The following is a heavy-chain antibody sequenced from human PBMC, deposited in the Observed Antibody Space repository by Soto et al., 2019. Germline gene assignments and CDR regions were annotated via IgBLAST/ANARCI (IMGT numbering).Heavy chain of an antibody. CDR3: ARDLKTDITEYCSGGRCYYYYYGMEV. Sequence: GASVKVSCKASGYTFTGYYMHWVRQAPGQGLEWMGWINPNSGGTNYAQKFQGWVTMTRDTSISTAYMELSRLRSDDTAVYYCARDLKTDITEYCSGGRCYYYYYGMEVWGQGTTGTVS. V-gene: IGHV1-2*04. D-gene: IGHD2-15*01. J-gene: IGHJ6*02. CDR2: INPNSGGT. CDR1: GYTFTGYY.